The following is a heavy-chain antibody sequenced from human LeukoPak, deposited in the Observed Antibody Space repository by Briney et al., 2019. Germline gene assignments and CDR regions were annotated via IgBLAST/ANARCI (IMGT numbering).Heavy chain of an antibody. CDR3: ARTSLQYVDFDY. V-gene: IGHV4-31*03. J-gene: IGHJ4*02. CDR2: IYYSGST. Sequence: PSETLSLTCTVSGGSISSGGYYWSWIRQHPGKGLEWIGYIYYSGSTHYNPSLKSRVTISVDTSKNQFSLKLSSVTAADTAVYYCARTSLQYVDFDYWGQGTLVTVSS. CDR1: GGSISSGGYY. D-gene: IGHD4-11*01.